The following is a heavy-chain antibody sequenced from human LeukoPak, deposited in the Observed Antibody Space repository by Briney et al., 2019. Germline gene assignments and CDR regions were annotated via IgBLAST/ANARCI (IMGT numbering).Heavy chain of an antibody. CDR2: IRYDGSNK. Sequence: GGSLRLSCAASGFTFSSYGMYWVRQAPGKGLEWVAFIRYDGSNKYYADSLKGRFTISRDNSKNTLYLQMNSLRTEDTAVYYCAKAKDSSGWYVSIDYWGQGTLVTVSS. V-gene: IGHV3-30*02. J-gene: IGHJ4*02. CDR3: AKAKDSSGWYVSIDY. CDR1: GFTFSSYG. D-gene: IGHD6-19*01.